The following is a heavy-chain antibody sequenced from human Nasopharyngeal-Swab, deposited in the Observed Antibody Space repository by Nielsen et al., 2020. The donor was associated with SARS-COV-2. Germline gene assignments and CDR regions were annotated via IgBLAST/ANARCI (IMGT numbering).Heavy chain of an antibody. CDR1: GFTFSSHA. Sequence: GESLKISCAASGFTFSSHAMSWVRQAPGKGLEWVSAISGSGPTSYYADFVKGRFTMSRDNSKNTLYLQMNSLRAEDTAVYYCARGRGNSLLWGQGTLVTVSS. CDR2: ISGSGPTS. D-gene: IGHD4-23*01. J-gene: IGHJ4*02. CDR3: ARGRGNSLL. V-gene: IGHV3-23*01.